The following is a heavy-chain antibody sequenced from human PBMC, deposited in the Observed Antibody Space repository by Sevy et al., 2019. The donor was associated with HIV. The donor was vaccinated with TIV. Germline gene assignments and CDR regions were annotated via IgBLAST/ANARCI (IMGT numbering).Heavy chain of an antibody. CDR1: GGSISDYY. CDR3: ARATRPVANWFDP. Sequence: SETLSLTCTVSGGSISDYYWNWIRRPPGKGLEWIGYIHYSGSTNYNPSLKSRVTISVDTSKDQFSLKLTSVTAADTAVYYCARATRPVANWFDPWGQGTLVTVSS. J-gene: IGHJ5*02. D-gene: IGHD6-19*01. V-gene: IGHV4-59*01. CDR2: IHYSGST.